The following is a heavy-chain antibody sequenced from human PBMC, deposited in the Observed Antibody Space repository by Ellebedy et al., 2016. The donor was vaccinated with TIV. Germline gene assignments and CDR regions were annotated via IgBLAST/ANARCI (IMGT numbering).Heavy chain of an antibody. V-gene: IGHV3-43*01. J-gene: IGHJ4*02. Sequence: GGSLRLSCAASGFNFADYTMHWVRQAPGKGLEWVSLISWDGGSTYYADSVKGRFTIPRDNSKNSLSLQMDSLTTEDTALYYCTKDGTLRGSYWYYFDFWGPGTLVTVSS. CDR1: GFNFADYT. CDR2: ISWDGGST. CDR3: TKDGTLRGSYWYYFDF. D-gene: IGHD1-26*01.